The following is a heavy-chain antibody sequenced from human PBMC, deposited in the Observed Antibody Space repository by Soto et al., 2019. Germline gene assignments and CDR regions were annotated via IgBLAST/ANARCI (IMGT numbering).Heavy chain of an antibody. J-gene: IGHJ6*03. CDR2: ISAYNGNT. V-gene: IGHV1-18*01. Sequence: ASVKVSCKASGYTFTSYGIIWVRQAPGQGLEWMGWISAYNGNTNYAQKLQGRVTMTIDTSTSTAYMELRSLRSDDTAVYYCARAYSSSHYYFYYMDVWGKGTTVTVSS. D-gene: IGHD6-6*01. CDR3: ARAYSSSHYYFYYMDV. CDR1: GYTFTSYG.